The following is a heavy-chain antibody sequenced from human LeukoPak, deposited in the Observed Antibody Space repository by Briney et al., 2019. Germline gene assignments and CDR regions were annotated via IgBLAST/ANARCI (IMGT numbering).Heavy chain of an antibody. J-gene: IGHJ4*02. Sequence: GGSLRLSCAASGFTFSNAWMSWVRQAPGKGLEWVGRIKSRTDGGTTDYAAPVKGRFTISRDDSKNTLYLQMNSLKTEDTAVYYCTTNIAVAGTDYWGQGTLVTVSS. D-gene: IGHD6-19*01. CDR3: TTNIAVAGTDY. CDR1: GFTFSNAW. V-gene: IGHV3-15*01. CDR2: IKSRTDGGTT.